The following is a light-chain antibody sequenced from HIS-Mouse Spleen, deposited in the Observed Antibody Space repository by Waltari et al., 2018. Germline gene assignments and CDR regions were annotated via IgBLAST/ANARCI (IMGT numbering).Light chain of an antibody. CDR2: KDS. CDR3: QSADSSGNHRV. Sequence: SYELTQPPSVSVSPGQTARITCSGDALPKQYAYWYQQKPGQAPVLVINKDSERPSGIPERFSGSSSGTTVTLTISGVQAEDEADYYCQSADSSGNHRVFGGGTKLTVL. V-gene: IGLV3-25*03. CDR1: ALPKQY. J-gene: IGLJ2*01.